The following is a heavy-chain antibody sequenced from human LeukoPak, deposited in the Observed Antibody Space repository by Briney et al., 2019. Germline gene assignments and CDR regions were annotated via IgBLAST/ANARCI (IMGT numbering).Heavy chain of an antibody. V-gene: IGHV1-18*01. CDR2: ISAYNGNT. CDR3: ARDRGIVGARGVDY. D-gene: IGHD1-26*01. CDR1: GYTFTSYG. J-gene: IGHJ4*02. Sequence: ASVKVSCKASGYTFTSYGISWVRQAPGQGLECMGWISAYNGNTNYAQKLQGRVTTTTDTSTSTAYMELRSLRSDDTAVYYCARDRGIVGARGVDYWGQGTLVTVSS.